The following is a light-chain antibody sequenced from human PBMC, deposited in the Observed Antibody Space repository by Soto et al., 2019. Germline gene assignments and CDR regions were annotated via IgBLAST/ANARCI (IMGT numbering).Light chain of an antibody. V-gene: IGKV3-20*01. CDR1: HSVSRSS. CDR2: GAS. J-gene: IGKJ2*01. CDR3: QQYGSSPDT. Sequence: ELVLTQSPGTLSLSPGARATLSCRASHSVSRSSLAWYQHKPGQAPRLLIYGASSRATGIPGRFSGSYSGTDCTLTISRLAPEDFAVYYWQQYGSSPDTFGRGTKLESK.